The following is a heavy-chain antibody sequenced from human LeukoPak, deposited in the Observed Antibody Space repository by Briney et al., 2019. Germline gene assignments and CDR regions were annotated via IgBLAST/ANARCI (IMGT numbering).Heavy chain of an antibody. CDR3: AITRGYYFDY. J-gene: IGHJ4*02. Sequence: ASVKVSCKASGYSFTNYYMHWVRQAPGQGLEWMGMINPSGGSTTYAQKFQGRVTMTRDMSTSTVYMELSSLTSEDTAVYYCAITRGYYFDYWDQGTLVTVS. D-gene: IGHD1-1*01. CDR1: GYSFTNYY. V-gene: IGHV1-46*01. CDR2: INPSGGST.